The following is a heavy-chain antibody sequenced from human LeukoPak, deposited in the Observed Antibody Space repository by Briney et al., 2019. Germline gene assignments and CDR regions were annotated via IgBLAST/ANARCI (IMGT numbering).Heavy chain of an antibody. CDR1: GFTFSSYA. J-gene: IGHJ4*02. V-gene: IGHV3-64*01. CDR2: ISSNGGST. CDR3: ARGDILTGYYDY. Sequence: TGGSLRLSCAASGFTFSSYAMHWVRQAPGKGLEYVSAISSNGGSTYYANSVKGRFTISRDNSKNTLYLQMGSLRAEDTAVYYCARGDILTGYYDYWGQGTLVTVSS. D-gene: IGHD3-9*01.